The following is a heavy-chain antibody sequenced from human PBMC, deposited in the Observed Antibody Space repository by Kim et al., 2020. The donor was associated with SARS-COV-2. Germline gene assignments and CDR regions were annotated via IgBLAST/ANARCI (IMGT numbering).Heavy chain of an antibody. CDR2: ISQTGTT. CDR3: ARHSLQGLITDNTYFAS. V-gene: IGHV4-39*01. J-gene: IGHJ4*02. CDR1: WGSFTSNTYS. D-gene: IGHD1-20*01. Sequence: SWGSFTSNTYSWGWIRKPPGKRLEWIGTISQTGTTYYTPSLSSRVTISLDRSKNLLSLNLTSVTAADAAVYYCARHSLQGLITDNTYFASWGQGRLVTVSA.